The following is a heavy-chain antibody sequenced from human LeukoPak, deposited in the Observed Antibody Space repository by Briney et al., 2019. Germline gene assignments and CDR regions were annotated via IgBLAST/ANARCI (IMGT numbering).Heavy chain of an antibody. CDR1: GFTFDDYA. CDR2: ISGDGGST. CDR3: AKVATDYYYMDV. D-gene: IGHD5-12*01. Sequence: GGSLRLPCAASGFTFDDYAMHWVRQAPGKGLEWVSLISGDGGSTYYADSVKGRFTISRDNSKNSLYLQMNSLRTEDTALYYCAKVATDYYYMDVWGKGTTVTVSS. V-gene: IGHV3-43*02. J-gene: IGHJ6*03.